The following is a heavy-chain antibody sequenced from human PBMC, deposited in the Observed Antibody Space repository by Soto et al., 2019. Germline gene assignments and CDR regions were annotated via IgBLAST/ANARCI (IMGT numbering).Heavy chain of an antibody. CDR2: ISGSGGST. D-gene: IGHD3-22*01. J-gene: IGHJ3*02. CDR3: AKDYYDSSGYIDDAFDI. Sequence: EVQLLESGGGLVQPGGSLRLSCAASGFTFSSYAMSWVRQAPGKGLEWVSAISGSGGSTYYADSVKGRFTISRDNSKNTLYLQMNSLRAEDTAVYYCAKDYYDSSGYIDDAFDIWGQGTMVTVSS. V-gene: IGHV3-23*01. CDR1: GFTFSSYA.